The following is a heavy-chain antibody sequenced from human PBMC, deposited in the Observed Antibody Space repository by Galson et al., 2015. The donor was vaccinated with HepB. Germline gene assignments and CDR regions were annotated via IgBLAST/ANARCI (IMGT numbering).Heavy chain of an antibody. D-gene: IGHD3-3*02. CDR2: INSDGSST. V-gene: IGHV3-74*01. Sequence: SLRLSCAASGFTFSSYWMHWVRQAPGKGLAWVSRINSDGSSTSYADSVKGRFTISRDNAKNTLYLQMNSLRAEDTAVYYCARGHLCDYWGQGTLVTVSS. J-gene: IGHJ4*02. CDR3: ARGHLCDY. CDR1: GFTFSSYW.